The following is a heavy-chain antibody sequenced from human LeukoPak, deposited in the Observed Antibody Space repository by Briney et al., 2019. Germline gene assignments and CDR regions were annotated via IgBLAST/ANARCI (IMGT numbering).Heavy chain of an antibody. CDR2: INYNGFT. Sequence: PSETLSLTCTDSGGSISTNYWSWIRQPPGKGLEGIGYINYNGFTNYNPSLKSRVTISADTSKSQISLKLSSVTAADTAVYYFSSEQQAPYDIWSLNYLDYWGQGTLVIVSS. CDR3: SSEQQAPYDIWSLNYLDY. CDR1: GGSISTNY. J-gene: IGHJ4*02. V-gene: IGHV4-59*01. D-gene: IGHD3-3*01.